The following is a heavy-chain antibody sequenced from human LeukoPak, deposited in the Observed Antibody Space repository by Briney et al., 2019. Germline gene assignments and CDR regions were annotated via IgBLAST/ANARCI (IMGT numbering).Heavy chain of an antibody. J-gene: IGHJ3*02. CDR3: AKRVAEESSSWYIDM. D-gene: IGHD6-13*01. V-gene: IGHV3-23*01. Sequence: PGGSLRLSCAASGFTFSGYSMSWVRQAPGKGLEWVSAISGGGGHTFYADSVKGRVTTSRDNSKNTLYLQMNNLRAEDTAVYYCAKRVAEESSSWYIDMWGQGTMVSVSS. CDR2: ISGGGGHT. CDR1: GFTFSGYS.